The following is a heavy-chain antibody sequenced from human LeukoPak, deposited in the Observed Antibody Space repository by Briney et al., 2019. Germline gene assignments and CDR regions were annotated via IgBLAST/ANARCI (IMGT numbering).Heavy chain of an antibody. V-gene: IGHV3-23*01. CDR3: AKDSTMVRGVIIDLYDY. Sequence: TGGSLRLSCAASGFTFSSYAMSWVRQAPGKGLEWVSAISGSGGSTYYADSVKGRFTISRDNSKNTLYLQMNSLRAEDTAVYYCAKDSTMVRGVIIDLYDYWGQGTLVTVSS. CDR2: ISGSGGST. J-gene: IGHJ4*02. D-gene: IGHD3-10*01. CDR1: GFTFSSYA.